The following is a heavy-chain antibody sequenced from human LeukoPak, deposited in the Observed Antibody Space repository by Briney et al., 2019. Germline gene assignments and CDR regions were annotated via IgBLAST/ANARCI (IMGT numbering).Heavy chain of an antibody. CDR3: ARVGGSGGSCYDY. D-gene: IGHD2-15*01. CDR2: INPNSGGT. J-gene: IGHJ4*02. Sequence: GATVKVSCKASGYTFTDYYIHWARQAPGQGLEWMGWINPNSGGTNYAQKFQGRVTMTRDTSSSTAYMELNRLTSDDTAVYYCARVGGSGGSCYDYWGQGTLVTVSS. V-gene: IGHV1-2*02. CDR1: GYTFTDYY.